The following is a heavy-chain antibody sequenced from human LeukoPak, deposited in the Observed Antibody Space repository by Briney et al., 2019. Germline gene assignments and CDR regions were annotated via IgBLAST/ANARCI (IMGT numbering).Heavy chain of an antibody. V-gene: IGHV1-69*13. CDR1: GGTFSSYA. CDR3: ARDPNSYYDSSGYYPNWFDP. J-gene: IGHJ5*02. CDR2: IIPIFGTA. D-gene: IGHD3-22*01. Sequence: GASVKVSCKASGGTFSSYAISWVRQAPGQGLEWMGGIIPIFGTANYAQKFQGRVTITADESTSTAYMELSSLRSEDTAVYYCARDPNSYYDSSGYYPNWFDPWGQGTLVTVSS.